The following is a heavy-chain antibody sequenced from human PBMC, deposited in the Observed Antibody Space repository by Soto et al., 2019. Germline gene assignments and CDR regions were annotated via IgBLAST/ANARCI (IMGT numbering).Heavy chain of an antibody. J-gene: IGHJ4*02. V-gene: IGHV1-69*06. CDR3: AKEKSRYDRSGYYRPDY. D-gene: IGHD3-22*01. CDR2: IIPMLGTP. CDR1: GDTFSSYA. Sequence: QVQLVQSGAEVKKPGSSVKVSCMSSGDTFSSYAISWVRQAPGQGLEWMGGIIPMLGTPSYAQKFQDRVTITADKFTSTAYMELSGLRSEDTAVYYCAKEKSRYDRSGYYRPDYWGQGTLVTVSS.